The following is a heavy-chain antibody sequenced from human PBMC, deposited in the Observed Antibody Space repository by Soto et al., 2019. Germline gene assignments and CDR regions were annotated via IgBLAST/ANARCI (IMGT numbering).Heavy chain of an antibody. CDR3: DSDGALDYSNSGIDP. J-gene: IGHJ5*02. CDR2: IYHSGST. D-gene: IGHD4-4*01. V-gene: IGHV4-30-2*01. Sequence: PSETLSLTCAVSGGSISSGGYSWRWIRQPPGKGLEWIGYIYHSGSTYYNPSLKSRVTISVERSKNQFSLKLSSVTAADTAVYYCDSDGALDYSNSGIDPWGQGTLVTVSS. CDR1: GGSISSGGYS.